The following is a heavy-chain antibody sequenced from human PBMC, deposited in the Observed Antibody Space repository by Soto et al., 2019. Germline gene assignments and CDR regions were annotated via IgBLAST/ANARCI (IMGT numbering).Heavy chain of an antibody. Sequence: EVQLVESGGGSVQPGESLRLSCAASGFSFRDYDMHWVRQRKGKGLEWVSALGAARDPYYVGSVKGRFSVSRDNAQNSLFLQMNNLRVDDTAVYFCARAYLGRLPRRADYYYAMDVWAEGPRSPSP. CDR3: ARAYLGRLPRRADYYYAMDV. D-gene: IGHD1-26*01. V-gene: IGHV3-13*05. CDR1: GFSFRDYD. J-gene: IGHJ6*02. CDR2: LGAARDP.